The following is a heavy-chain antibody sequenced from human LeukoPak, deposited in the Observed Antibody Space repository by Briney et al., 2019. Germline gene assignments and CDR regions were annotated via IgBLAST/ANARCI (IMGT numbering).Heavy chain of an antibody. V-gene: IGHV1-69*13. CDR3: ARAADYYDSSGYYYA. D-gene: IGHD3-22*01. J-gene: IGHJ5*02. CDR2: IIPIFGTA. CDR1: GGTFSSYA. Sequence: ASVNVSCKASGGTFSSYAISWVRQAPGQGLEWMGGIIPIFGTANYAQKFQGRVTITADESTSTAYMELSSLRSEDTAVYYCARAADYYDSSGYYYAWGQGTLVTVSS.